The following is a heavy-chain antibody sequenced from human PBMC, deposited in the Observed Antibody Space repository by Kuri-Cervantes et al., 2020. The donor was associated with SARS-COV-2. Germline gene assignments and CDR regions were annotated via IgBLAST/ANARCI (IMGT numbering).Heavy chain of an antibody. CDR2: INHSGST. V-gene: IGHV4-34*01. CDR3: AREGITIFGVAPHAFDI. Sequence: SETLSLTCAVYGGSFSGYYWSWIRQPPGKGLEWIGEINHSGSTNYNPSLKGRVTISVDTSKNQFSLKLSSVTAADTAVYYCAREGITIFGVAPHAFDIWGQETMVTVSS. CDR1: GGSFSGYY. J-gene: IGHJ3*02. D-gene: IGHD3-3*01.